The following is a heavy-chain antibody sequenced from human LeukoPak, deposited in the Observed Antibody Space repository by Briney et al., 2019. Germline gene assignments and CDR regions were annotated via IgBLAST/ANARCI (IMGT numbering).Heavy chain of an antibody. J-gene: IGHJ4*02. CDR2: IHNSRGT. Sequence: SETLSLTCSVSGGSITSDIFYWNWIRQHPGKDLEWIGSIHNSRGTSYNPSLESRLTISVDTSENQFFLKMSSVTAADTAMYYCGKVGGNSNSWGQGILVTVSS. CDR1: GGSITSDIFY. D-gene: IGHD4-23*01. V-gene: IGHV4-31*03. CDR3: GKVGGNSNS.